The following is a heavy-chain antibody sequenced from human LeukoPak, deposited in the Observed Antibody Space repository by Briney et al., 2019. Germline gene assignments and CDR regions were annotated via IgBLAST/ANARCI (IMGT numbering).Heavy chain of an antibody. CDR3: AREGCSSTSCNFNWFDP. Sequence: ASVKVSCKASGGTFSSYAISWVRQAPGQGLEWMGGIIPIFGTANYAQKSQGRVTITADESTSTAYMELSSLRSEDTAVYYCAREGCSSTSCNFNWFDPWGQGTLVTVSS. V-gene: IGHV1-69*13. CDR2: IIPIFGTA. CDR1: GGTFSSYA. J-gene: IGHJ5*02. D-gene: IGHD2-2*01.